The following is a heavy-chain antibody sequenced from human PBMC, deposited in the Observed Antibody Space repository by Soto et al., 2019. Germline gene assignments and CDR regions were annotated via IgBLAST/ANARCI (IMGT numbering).Heavy chain of an antibody. CDR3: AKDRYLDDDSRGYLFDN. V-gene: IGHV3-23*01. CDR2: ISRYGDFT. J-gene: IGHJ4*02. CDR1: GFTFNIYA. Sequence: EVQLLESGGDLIQPGGSLRLSCAASGFTFNIYAMTWVRQAPGKGLEWVSAISRYGDFTYYADSVEGRFTISRDNSKNTRYLQMNSLRAEDTAVYYCAKDRYLDDDSRGYLFDNWGQGTLVTVSS. D-gene: IGHD3-22*01.